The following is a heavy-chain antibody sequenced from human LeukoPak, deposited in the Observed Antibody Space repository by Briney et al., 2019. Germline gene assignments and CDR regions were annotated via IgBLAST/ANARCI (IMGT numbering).Heavy chain of an antibody. V-gene: IGHV1-69*05. Sequence: SVKVSCRASGGTFSSYAISWVRQAPGQGLEWMGGIIPIFGTANYAQKFQGRVTITTGESTSTAYMELSSLRSEDTAVYYCARDIGGINNWFDPWGQGTLVTVSS. CDR1: GGTFSSYA. CDR3: ARDIGGINNWFDP. D-gene: IGHD3-3*01. J-gene: IGHJ5*02. CDR2: IIPIFGTA.